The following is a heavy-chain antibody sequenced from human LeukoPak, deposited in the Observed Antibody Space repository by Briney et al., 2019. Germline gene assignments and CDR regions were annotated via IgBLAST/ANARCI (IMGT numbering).Heavy chain of an antibody. CDR1: GGTFSKYS. V-gene: IGHV1-69*13. D-gene: IGHD3-16*02. J-gene: IGHJ4*02. CDR2: ITPLFGTA. CDR3: ATYPKIASNYDYVWGSYRPFDY. Sequence: ASVKVSCKASGGTFSKYSISWVRQRPGQGLEWMGGITPLFGTANYAQKFQGRVTITADESASTAYMELSSLRSEDTAVYYCATYPKIASNYDYVWGSYRPFDYWGQGTLVTVSS.